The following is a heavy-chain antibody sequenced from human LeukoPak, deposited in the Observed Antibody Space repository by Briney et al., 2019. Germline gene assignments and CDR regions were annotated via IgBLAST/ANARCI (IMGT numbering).Heavy chain of an antibody. D-gene: IGHD3-10*01. CDR3: ARMVIRGVLSGGDY. CDR1: GISLRTRATC. Sequence: ESGPTLVHPTQPPTLTFTCSGISLRTRATCVSWIRQPPVKALEWLARSDWDEDSYYSTCLETRLIIFKDSSKNQVVLTMTNMDPGDTGTYYCARMVIRGVLSGGDYWRQGTLVSVSS. CDR2: SDWDEDS. J-gene: IGHJ4*02. V-gene: IGHV2-70*11.